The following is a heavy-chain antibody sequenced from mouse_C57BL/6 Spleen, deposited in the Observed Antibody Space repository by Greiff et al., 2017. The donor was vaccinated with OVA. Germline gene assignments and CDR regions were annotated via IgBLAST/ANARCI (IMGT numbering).Heavy chain of an antibody. J-gene: IGHJ4*01. CDR3: ARAPKGYAMDY. V-gene: IGHV1-52*01. CDR2: IDPSDSEA. Sequence: VQLQQPGAELVRPGSSVKLSCKASGYTFTSYWMHWVKQRPIQGLEWIGNIDPSDSEAHYNQKFKDKATLTVDNSSSKAYMQLSSLTSEDSAVYYCARAPKGYAMDYWGQGTSVTVSS. CDR1: GYTFTSYW.